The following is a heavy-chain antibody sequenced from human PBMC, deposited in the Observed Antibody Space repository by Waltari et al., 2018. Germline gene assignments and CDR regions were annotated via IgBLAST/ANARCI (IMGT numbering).Heavy chain of an antibody. D-gene: IGHD6-13*01. J-gene: IGHJ4*02. V-gene: IGHV1-69*10. CDR1: GGTFSSYA. CDR2: SIPILGIA. CDR3: ARVGAAAGSGGPDY. Sequence: QVQLVQSGAEVKKPGSSVKVSCKASGGTFSSYAISWVRQAPGQGLEWMGGSIPILGIANYAQKFQGRVTITADESTRTAYMELSSLRSGDTAVYYCARVGAAAGSGGPDYWGQGTLVTVSS.